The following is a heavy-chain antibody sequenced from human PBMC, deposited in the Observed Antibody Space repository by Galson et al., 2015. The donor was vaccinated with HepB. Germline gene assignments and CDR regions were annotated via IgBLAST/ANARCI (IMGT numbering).Heavy chain of an antibody. D-gene: IGHD3-10*01. V-gene: IGHV4-59*02. CDR1: GGSVSHYY. CDR2: VYYSGST. Sequence: ETLSLPCTVFGGSVSHYYWRWIRQSPGQGLEGIGYVYYSGSTTYNPSLRSRVTISIDTSNNRFSLNLISVTAADTAVYYCARDNNYYGSGTFDPWGQGTLVTVSS. CDR3: ARDNNYYGSGTFDP. J-gene: IGHJ5*02.